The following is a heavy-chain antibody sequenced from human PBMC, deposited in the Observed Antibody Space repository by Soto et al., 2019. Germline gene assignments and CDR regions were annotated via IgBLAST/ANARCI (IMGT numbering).Heavy chain of an antibody. J-gene: IGHJ6*02. CDR1: GFTFSSYG. Sequence: GSLRLSGEASGFTFSSYGMHWVRQAPGNGLEWVAVIWYDGSNKYYADSVKGRFTISRDNSKNTLYLQMNSLRAEDTAVYYCARRAYYGMDVWGQGNPGHRL. V-gene: IGHV3-33*01. CDR2: IWYDGSNK. CDR3: ARRAYYGMDV.